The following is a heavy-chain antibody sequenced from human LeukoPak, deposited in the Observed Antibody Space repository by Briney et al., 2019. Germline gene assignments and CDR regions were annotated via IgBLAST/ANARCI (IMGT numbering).Heavy chain of an antibody. CDR2: ISYDGGFK. CDR3: AKGGVAAGFDY. V-gene: IGHV3-30-3*01. J-gene: IGHJ4*02. D-gene: IGHD6-13*01. Sequence: GRSLRLSCAVSGFNFNDYAMHWLRQAPGKGLEWVAVISYDGGFKYYADSVKGRFTISRDNSKNTLYLQMNSLRAEDTAVYYCAKGGVAAGFDYWGQGTLVTVSS. CDR1: GFNFNDYA.